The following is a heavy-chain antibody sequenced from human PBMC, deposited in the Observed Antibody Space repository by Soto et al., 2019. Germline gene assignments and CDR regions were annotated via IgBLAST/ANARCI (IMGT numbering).Heavy chain of an antibody. CDR1: GFTFSGSA. Sequence: GGSLRLSCAASGFTFSGSAMHWVRQASGKGLEWVGRIRSKANSYATAYAASVKGRFTISRDDSKNTAYLQMNSLKTEDPAVYYCTGERSGWYGTDAFDIWGQGTMVTVSS. V-gene: IGHV3-73*01. J-gene: IGHJ3*02. CDR3: TGERSGWYGTDAFDI. D-gene: IGHD6-19*01. CDR2: IRSKANSYAT.